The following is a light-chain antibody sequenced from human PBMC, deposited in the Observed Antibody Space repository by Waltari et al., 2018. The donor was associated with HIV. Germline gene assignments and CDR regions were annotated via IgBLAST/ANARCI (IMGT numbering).Light chain of an antibody. CDR1: ALPKQY. CDR3: QSADSSGTWV. CDR2: KDS. V-gene: IGLV3-25*03. J-gene: IGLJ2*01. Sequence: SYELTQPPSVSVSPGQTARITCSGDALPKQYAYWYQQRPGQAPVLVMSKDSERPSGIPERFSGSSSGTTVTLTISGVQAEDEADDYCQSADSSGTWVFGGGTKLTVL.